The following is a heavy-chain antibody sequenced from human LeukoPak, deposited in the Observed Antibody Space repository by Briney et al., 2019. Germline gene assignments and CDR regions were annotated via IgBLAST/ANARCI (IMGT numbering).Heavy chain of an antibody. CDR1: GFTVSSNY. J-gene: IGHJ4*02. V-gene: IGHV3-66*01. Sequence: RSLRLSCAASGFTVSSNYMSWIRQAPGKGREWVSVIYSGGSTYYAYSVKGRFTISRDNSKNTLYLQMHSLRAEDTAVYYCARDSRGIAAAVEEDDYWGQGTLVTVSS. CDR2: IYSGGST. CDR3: ARDSRGIAAAVEEDDY. D-gene: IGHD6-13*01.